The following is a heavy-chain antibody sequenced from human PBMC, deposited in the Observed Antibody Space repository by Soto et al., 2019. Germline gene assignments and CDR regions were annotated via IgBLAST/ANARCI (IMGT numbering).Heavy chain of an antibody. J-gene: IGHJ5*02. D-gene: IGHD3-22*01. CDR3: AKGGMISLQNCFDP. CDR1: GFTFSSYA. Sequence: EVQLLESGGGLVQPGGSLRLSCAASGFTFSSYAMSWVRQAPGKGLEWVSAISGSGGSTYYADSVKGRFTISRDNSKNTLYLEINSLRAEATAVYYCAKGGMISLQNCFDPWGQGTLVTVSS. V-gene: IGHV3-23*01. CDR2: ISGSGGST.